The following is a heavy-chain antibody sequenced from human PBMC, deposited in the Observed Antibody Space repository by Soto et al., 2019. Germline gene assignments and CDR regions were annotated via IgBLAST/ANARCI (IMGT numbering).Heavy chain of an antibody. CDR2: IKSKTDGGTT. Sequence: GGSLRLSCAASGSTFSNAWMSWVRQAPGKGLEWVGRIKSKTDGGTTDYAAPVKGRFTISRDDSKNTLYLQMNSLKTEDTAVYHCTTLSGSYYVEGYWGQGTLVTVSS. D-gene: IGHD1-26*01. CDR1: GSTFSNAW. CDR3: TTLSGSYYVEGY. J-gene: IGHJ4*02. V-gene: IGHV3-15*01.